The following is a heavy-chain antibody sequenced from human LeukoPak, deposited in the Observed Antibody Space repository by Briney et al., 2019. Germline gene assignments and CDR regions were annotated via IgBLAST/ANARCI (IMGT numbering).Heavy chain of an antibody. V-gene: IGHV4-30-4*08. CDR3: ARDLTYYDFWSGYYTGMGLYDY. CDR2: IYYSGST. J-gene: IGHJ4*02. Sequence: PSQTLSLTCTVSGGSISSGDYYWSWIRQPPGKGLEWIGYIYYSGSTYYNPSLKSRVTISVDTSKNQFSLKLSSMTAADTAVYYCARDLTYYDFWSGYYTGMGLYDYWGQGTLVTVSS. D-gene: IGHD3-3*01. CDR1: GGSISSGDYY.